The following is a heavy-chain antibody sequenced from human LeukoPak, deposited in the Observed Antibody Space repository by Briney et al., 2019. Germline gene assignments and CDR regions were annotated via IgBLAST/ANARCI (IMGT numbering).Heavy chain of an antibody. CDR3: TRDSALLGVAFDL. D-gene: IGHD2-15*01. J-gene: IGHJ3*01. Sequence: GGSLRLSCSASGFPFNTYAIHWVRQAPGKGLEYVAGISSNGDNTDFADSAEGRFTISRDNSKSTLFLQMNSLRAEDTAVYFCTRDSALLGVAFDLWGQGTVVTVSS. V-gene: IGHV3-64D*06. CDR1: GFPFNTYA. CDR2: ISSNGDNT.